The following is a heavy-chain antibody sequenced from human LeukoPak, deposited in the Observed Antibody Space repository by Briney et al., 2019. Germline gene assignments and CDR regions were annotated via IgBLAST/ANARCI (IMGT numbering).Heavy chain of an antibody. V-gene: IGHV4-39*01. CDR1: GGSISSSSYY. Sequence: SETLSLTCTVSGGSISSSSYYWGWIRQPPGKGLEWIGCIYYSGSTYYNPSLKSRVTISVDTSKNQFSLKLSSVTAADTAVYYCARHGGSRVSLDYWGQGTLVTVSS. J-gene: IGHJ4*02. D-gene: IGHD2-15*01. CDR2: IYYSGST. CDR3: ARHGGSRVSLDY.